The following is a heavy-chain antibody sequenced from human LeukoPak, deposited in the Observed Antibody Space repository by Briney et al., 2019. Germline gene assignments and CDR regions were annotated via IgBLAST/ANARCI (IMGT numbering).Heavy chain of an antibody. Sequence: SETLSLTCTVSGGSISSYYWSWIRQPPGKGLEWIGYIYTSGSTNYNPSLKSRVTISVDTSKNQFSLKLSSVTAADTAVYYCARGPKSLRRWAQAVLNYGMDVWGQGTTVTVSS. V-gene: IGHV4-4*09. CDR1: GGSISSYY. CDR3: ARGPKSLRRWAQAVLNYGMDV. J-gene: IGHJ6*02. D-gene: IGHD4-17*01. CDR2: IYTSGST.